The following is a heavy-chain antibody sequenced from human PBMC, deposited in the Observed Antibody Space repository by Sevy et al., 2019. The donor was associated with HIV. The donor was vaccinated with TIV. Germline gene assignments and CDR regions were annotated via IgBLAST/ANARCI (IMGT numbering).Heavy chain of an antibody. CDR2: ISAYNGNT. D-gene: IGHD6-19*01. CDR1: GYTFTSYG. Sequence: ASEKVSCKASGYTFTSYGISWVRQAPGQGLEWMGWISAYNGNTNYAQKLHGRVTMTTDTSTSTAYMELRSLRSDDTAVYYCARDRGEQWLVYFDYWGQGTLVTVSS. CDR3: ARDRGEQWLVYFDY. J-gene: IGHJ4*02. V-gene: IGHV1-18*01.